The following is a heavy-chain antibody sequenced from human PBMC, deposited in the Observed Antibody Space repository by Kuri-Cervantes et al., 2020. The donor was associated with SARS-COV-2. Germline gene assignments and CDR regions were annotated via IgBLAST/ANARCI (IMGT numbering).Heavy chain of an antibody. V-gene: IGHV4-34*01. J-gene: IGHJ4*02. D-gene: IGHD6-13*01. CDR2: INHSGST. Sequence: SQTLSLTCAVYGGSFSGYYWSWIRQPPGKGLEWIGEINHSGSTNYNPSLKGRVTISVDTSKNQFSLKLSSVTAADTAVYYCARAYSSPHPNFDYWGQGTLVTVSS. CDR1: GGSFSGYY. CDR3: ARAYSSPHPNFDY.